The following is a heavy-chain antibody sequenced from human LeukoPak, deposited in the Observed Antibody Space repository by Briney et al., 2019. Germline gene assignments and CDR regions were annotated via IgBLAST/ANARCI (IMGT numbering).Heavy chain of an antibody. CDR1: GFTFDDYA. D-gene: IGHD1-26*01. J-gene: IGHJ4*02. CDR3: ARDKGWELLAY. Sequence: GGPLRLSCAASGFTFDDYAMHWVRQAPGKGLEWVSGITWNSGSIGYADSVKGRFTISRDNAKNSLYLQMNSLRAEDTAVYYCARDKGWELLAYWGQGTLVTVSS. CDR2: ITWNSGSI. V-gene: IGHV3-9*01.